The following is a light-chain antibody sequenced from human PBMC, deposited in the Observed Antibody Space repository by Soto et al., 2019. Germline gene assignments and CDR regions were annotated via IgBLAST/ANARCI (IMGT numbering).Light chain of an antibody. V-gene: IGKV3-20*01. CDR2: AAS. J-gene: IGKJ1*01. CDR1: QRVTSTH. Sequence: EIVLTQSPGTLSLSPGERATLSCRASQRVTSTHLAWYQPKPGQAPRLLIYAASSRATGIPDRFSGSGSGTGFTLNISRLEPEDFAVYYCQQYGSSPWTFGQGTKVEIK. CDR3: QQYGSSPWT.